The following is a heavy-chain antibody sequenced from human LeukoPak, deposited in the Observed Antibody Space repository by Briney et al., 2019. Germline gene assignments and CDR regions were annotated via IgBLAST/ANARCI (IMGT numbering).Heavy chain of an antibody. D-gene: IGHD2-2*01. CDR2: IKQDGSEK. V-gene: IGHV3-7*01. Sequence: GGSLRLSCAASGFTFSSYWMSWVRQAPGKGLEWVANIKQDGSEKYYADSVKGRFTISRDNAKNSLYLQMNSLRAEDTAVYYCARGGRDIVVVPAAAVYYFDYWGQGTLVTVSS. J-gene: IGHJ4*02. CDR3: ARGGRDIVVVPAAAVYYFDY. CDR1: GFTFSSYW.